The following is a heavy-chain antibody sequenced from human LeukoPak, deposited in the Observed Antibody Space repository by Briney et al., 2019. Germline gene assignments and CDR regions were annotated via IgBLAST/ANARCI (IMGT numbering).Heavy chain of an antibody. D-gene: IGHD3-10*01. CDR1: GYTFTGHY. CDR2: INPNSGGT. Sequence: ASVKVSCKASGYTFTGHYMHWVRQAPGQGLEWMGWINPNSGGTNYAQKFQGRVTMTRDTSISTAYMELSRLRSDDTAVYYCASTVLWFGELWLGDIWGQGTMVTVSS. V-gene: IGHV1-2*02. J-gene: IGHJ3*02. CDR3: ASTVLWFGELWLGDI.